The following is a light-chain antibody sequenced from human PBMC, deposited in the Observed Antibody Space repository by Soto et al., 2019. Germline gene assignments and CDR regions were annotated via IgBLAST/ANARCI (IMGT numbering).Light chain of an antibody. V-gene: IGKV1-6*01. CDR1: QDIRND. J-gene: IGKJ2*01. CDR3: LQDYNYPYT. CDR2: GTS. Sequence: GDRVTITCRASQDIRNDLGWYQQKPGKAPKLLIYGTSNLQSGVPSRFSGSGSCTDFTLTISSLQPEDFATYYCLQDYNYPYTFGQGTKLEIK.